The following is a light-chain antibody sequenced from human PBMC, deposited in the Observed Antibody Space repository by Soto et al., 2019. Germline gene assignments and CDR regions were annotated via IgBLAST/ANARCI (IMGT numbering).Light chain of an antibody. V-gene: IGKV3-20*01. CDR2: GAS. J-gene: IGKJ3*01. Sequence: EIVLTQSPGTLSLSPGERATLSCRASQSVSSNYLAWYQHKPGQAPRLLIYGASSRAIGIPDRFSGSGSGTDFTLTISRLEPEDFAVYYCQQYGTSRIFTFGPGTKVDIK. CDR3: QQYGTSRIFT. CDR1: QSVSSNY.